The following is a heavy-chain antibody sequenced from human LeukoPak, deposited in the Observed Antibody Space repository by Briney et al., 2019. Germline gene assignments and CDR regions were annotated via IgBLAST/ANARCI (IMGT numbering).Heavy chain of an antibody. Sequence: PSGTLSLTCAVSGGSITTNNWWSWVRQPPGKGLEWTGEVYHYGTTNYNPSLKSRVTMSVDKSKNQFSLNLNSVTAADTAVYYCARGPSVAAHLDYWGQGTLVTVSS. CDR2: VYHYGTT. D-gene: IGHD5-12*01. CDR3: ARGPSVAAHLDY. V-gene: IGHV4-4*02. J-gene: IGHJ4*02. CDR1: GGSITTNNW.